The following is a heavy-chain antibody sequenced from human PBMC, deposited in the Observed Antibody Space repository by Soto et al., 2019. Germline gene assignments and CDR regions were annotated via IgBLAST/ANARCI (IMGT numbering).Heavy chain of an antibody. Sequence: EVQLVESGGGLVQPGGSLRLSCAASGFTFSNYWMHWVRQSPGKGLVWVSRIKTDASDTHYADSVTGRFTISRDNAKNTLYLQMNSLRDEDTAVYYCARPRTSDWAYDIGGQGTMVIVSS. D-gene: IGHD3-9*01. CDR1: GFTFSNYW. V-gene: IGHV3-74*01. J-gene: IGHJ3*02. CDR2: IKTDASDT. CDR3: ARPRTSDWAYDI.